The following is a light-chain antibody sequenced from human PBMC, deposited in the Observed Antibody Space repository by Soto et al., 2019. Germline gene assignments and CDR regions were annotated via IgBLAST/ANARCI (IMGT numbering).Light chain of an antibody. Sequence: AIRMTQSPSPLSVSTGDRVTLTCRASQGISSYLAWYQQKPGKAPKLLIYAASTWQSGIPSRFSGSGSGTAITFTFSCLRSEDFASYYYHQYYSYTCTFGPGTKVDIK. CDR3: HQYYSYTCT. CDR1: QGISSY. CDR2: AAS. J-gene: IGKJ3*01. V-gene: IGKV1-8*01.